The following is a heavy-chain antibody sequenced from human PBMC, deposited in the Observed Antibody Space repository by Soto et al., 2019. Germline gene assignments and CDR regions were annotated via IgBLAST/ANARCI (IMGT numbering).Heavy chain of an antibody. CDR1: GFTFSYYS. CDR3: ARGGHSGWLGHFDF. CDR2: MSYDGSKE. Sequence: QVQLVESGGGVVQPGRSLRLSCAASGFTFSYYSFHWVRQAPGEGLEWVAVMSYDGSKEYYADSVKGRVTISRDDSKNTVYLQMTSLRPEDTAVYFCARGGHSGWLGHFDFWGQGALVTVSS. J-gene: IGHJ4*02. V-gene: IGHV3-30-3*01. D-gene: IGHD6-19*01.